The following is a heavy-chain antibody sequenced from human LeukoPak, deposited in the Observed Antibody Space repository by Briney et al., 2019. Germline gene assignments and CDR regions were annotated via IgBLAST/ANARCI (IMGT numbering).Heavy chain of an antibody. D-gene: IGHD4-11*01. CDR2: VNHEGDS. Sequence: SETLSLTCAVYGVSLRGYYWSWIRHSPEKGLEWIGEVNHEGDSIYSPSLKSRLTVSVDMSKNQFSLNLRSVTAADTAVYFCARGSNYVSDYYFDVWGKGTTVIVSS. J-gene: IGHJ6*03. CDR3: ARGSNYVSDYYFDV. V-gene: IGHV4-34*01. CDR1: GVSLRGYY.